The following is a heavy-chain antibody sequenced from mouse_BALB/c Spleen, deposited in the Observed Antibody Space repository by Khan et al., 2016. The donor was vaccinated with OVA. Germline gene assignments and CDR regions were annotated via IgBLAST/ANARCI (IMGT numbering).Heavy chain of an antibody. CDR1: GFVFSSYS. Sequence: EVKLEESGGGLVKPGGSLKLSCAASGFVFSSYSMSWVRQTPEKRLEWVATITSGGSYIYYPDSVKGRFTISRDNAKNTLYLQMSSLKSEDTAMYYCTRDRNYYGSSGCFDYWGQGTTLTVSS. D-gene: IGHD1-1*01. CDR2: ITSGGSYI. V-gene: IGHV5-6-4*01. CDR3: TRDRNYYGSSGCFDY. J-gene: IGHJ2*01.